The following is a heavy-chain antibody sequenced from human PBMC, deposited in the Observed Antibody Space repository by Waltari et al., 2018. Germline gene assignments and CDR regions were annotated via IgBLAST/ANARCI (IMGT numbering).Heavy chain of an antibody. CDR1: GGSISSYY. CDR3: ARTRVAAPYYYMDV. J-gene: IGHJ6*03. Sequence: QVQLQESGPGLVKPSETLSLTCTVSGGSISSYYWSWIRQPAGKGLEWIGRIYTSGSTNYNPSLKSRVTMSVDTSKNQFSLKLSSVTAADTAVYYCARTRVAAPYYYMDVWGKGTTVTVSS. D-gene: IGHD6-6*01. V-gene: IGHV4-4*07. CDR2: IYTSGST.